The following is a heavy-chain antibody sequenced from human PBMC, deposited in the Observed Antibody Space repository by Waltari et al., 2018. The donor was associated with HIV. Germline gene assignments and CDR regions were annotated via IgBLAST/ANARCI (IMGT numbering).Heavy chain of an antibody. D-gene: IGHD2-2*02. CDR1: GYSFTDYY. Sequence: QVQLVQSGAEVKKPGDSVRVSCKASGYSFTDYYIHWVRRAPGQGLEWMGWINSNSGGTDYAQKFQGRVTMTRDTSISTAYLELSSLTSDDTVVYYCWRREKCTSTTCYSEGVDYWGQGTLVTVSS. CDR2: INSNSGGT. V-gene: IGHV1-2*02. CDR3: WRREKCTSTTCYSEGVDY. J-gene: IGHJ4*02.